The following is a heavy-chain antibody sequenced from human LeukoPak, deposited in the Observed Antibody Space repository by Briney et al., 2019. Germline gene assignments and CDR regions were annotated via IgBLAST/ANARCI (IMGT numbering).Heavy chain of an antibody. J-gene: IGHJ6*02. CDR1: GFTFSSYS. CDR3: ARDSPAYYDSSGYFHLDV. CDR2: ISSSSSYI. V-gene: IGHV3-21*01. D-gene: IGHD3-22*01. Sequence: AGSMRLSCAASGFTFSSYSMNWVRQAPGKGLEWVSSISSSSSYIYYTDSVKGRLTISRDNAKNSLYLQMNSLRGEDTAVYYCARDSPAYYDSSGYFHLDVWGQGTTVTVSS.